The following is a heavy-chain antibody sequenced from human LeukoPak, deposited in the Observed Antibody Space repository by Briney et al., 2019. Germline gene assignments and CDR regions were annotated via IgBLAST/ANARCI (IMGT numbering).Heavy chain of an antibody. CDR1: GFILDDFG. D-gene: IGHD6-19*01. V-gene: IGHV3-43*01. Sequence: GGSLRLSCGASGFILDDFGMHWVRQAPGKGLEWLSLVTWDGDTTYYADSVRGRFTVSRDKSKNSRNLQMNSLRPRDTTLYHCAKPNWADSDWYRYFFFALSGGGTPVTASS. CDR3: AKPNWADSDWYRYFFFAL. CDR2: VTWDGDTT. J-gene: IGHJ2*01.